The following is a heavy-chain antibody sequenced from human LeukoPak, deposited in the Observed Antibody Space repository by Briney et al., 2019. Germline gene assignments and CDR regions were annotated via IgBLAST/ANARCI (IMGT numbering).Heavy chain of an antibody. CDR2: ISAYNGNT. Sequence: ASVKVSCEASGYTFTSYGISWVRQAPGQGLEWMGWISAYNGNTNYAQKLQGRVTMTTDTSTSTAYMELRSLRSDDTAVYYCARTPPSVYSSSWYPDYWGQGTLVTVSS. CDR3: ARTPPSVYSSSWYPDY. J-gene: IGHJ4*02. CDR1: GYTFTSYG. V-gene: IGHV1-18*01. D-gene: IGHD6-13*01.